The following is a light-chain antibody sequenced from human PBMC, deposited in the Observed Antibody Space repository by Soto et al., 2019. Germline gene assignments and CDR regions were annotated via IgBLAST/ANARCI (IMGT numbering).Light chain of an antibody. J-gene: IGKJ4*01. CDR3: QQYNNWPRAT. CDR2: GVS. Sequence: EIVLTQSPGTLSLSPGERATLSCRAIQSVRASYLAWLQQKPGQAPRLLIYGVSSRATGIPDRFSGSGSGTEFNLTISSLQSEDFGVYYCQQYNNWPRATFGGGTKVDI. CDR1: QSVRAS. V-gene: IGKV3D-15*01.